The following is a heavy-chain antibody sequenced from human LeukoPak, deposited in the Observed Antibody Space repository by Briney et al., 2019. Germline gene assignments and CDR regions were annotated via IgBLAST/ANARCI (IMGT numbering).Heavy chain of an antibody. J-gene: IGHJ4*02. Sequence: PSETLSLTCAVYGGSFSDYYWNWIRQSPGKGLEWVGEINHSGSTNYNPSLKTRVTISVDTSKNQFSLKLNSVTAADTAVYVCAKTPTALVRGGYYFDSWGQGTLVTVSS. D-gene: IGHD6-6*01. V-gene: IGHV4-34*01. CDR2: INHSGST. CDR1: GGSFSDYY. CDR3: AKTPTALVRGGYYFDS.